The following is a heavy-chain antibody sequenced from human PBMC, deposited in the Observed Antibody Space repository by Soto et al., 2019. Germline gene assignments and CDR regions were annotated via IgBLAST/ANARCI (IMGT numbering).Heavy chain of an antibody. J-gene: IGHJ4*02. D-gene: IGHD1-26*01. CDR2: IYYSGST. CDR3: ARRYGGNLAY. CDR1: GGSISSYY. Sequence: SETLSLTCTVSGGSISSYYWSWIRQPPGKGLEWIGYIYYSGSTNYNPSLKSRVTISVDTSKNQFSLKLSSVTAADTAVYYCARRYGGNLAYWGQGTLVTVSS. V-gene: IGHV4-59*08.